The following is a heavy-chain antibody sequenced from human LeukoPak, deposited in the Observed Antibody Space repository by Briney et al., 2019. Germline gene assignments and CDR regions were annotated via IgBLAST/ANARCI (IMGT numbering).Heavy chain of an antibody. CDR1: GFTFSSYA. CDR2: ISGSGGST. V-gene: IGHV3-23*01. J-gene: IGHJ4*02. Sequence: GGSLRLSCAASGFTFSSYAMSWVRQAPGKGLEWVSAISGSGGSTYYADSVKGRFTISRDNSKNTLYLQMNSLRAEDTAVYYCAKEKERIQLWSPYYFDYWGQGTLVTVSS. CDR3: AKEKERIQLWSPYYFDY. D-gene: IGHD5-18*01.